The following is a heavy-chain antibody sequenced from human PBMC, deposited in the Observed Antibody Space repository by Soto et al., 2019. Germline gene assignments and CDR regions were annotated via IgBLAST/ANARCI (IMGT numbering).Heavy chain of an antibody. CDR2: INPSGGTT. V-gene: IGHV1-46*03. D-gene: IGHD3-16*02. J-gene: IGHJ4*02. Sequence: ASVKVSCKALGYTLTSYYMHWVRQAPGQGLEWMGMINPSGGTTRYAQKFQGRVTMTRDTSTSTVYMELSSLRSEDTAVYYCARDRAPLYDYAWGSYRDTSLDYWGQGTLVTVSS. CDR1: GYTLTSYY. CDR3: ARDRAPLYDYAWGSYRDTSLDY.